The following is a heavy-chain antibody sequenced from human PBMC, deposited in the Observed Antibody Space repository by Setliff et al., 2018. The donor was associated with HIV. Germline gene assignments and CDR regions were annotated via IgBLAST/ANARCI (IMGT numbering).Heavy chain of an antibody. J-gene: IGHJ3*02. CDR2: IIPIFGTA. V-gene: IGHV1-69*13. Sequence: SVKVSCKASGGTFSSYAISWVRQAPGQEPQWMGGIIPIFGTANYAQKFQGRVTITADESTSTAYMELSSLRSEDTAVYYCARDIGYCSSTSCYHAFDIWGQGTMVTVSS. D-gene: IGHD2-2*01. CDR3: ARDIGYCSSTSCYHAFDI. CDR1: GGTFSSYA.